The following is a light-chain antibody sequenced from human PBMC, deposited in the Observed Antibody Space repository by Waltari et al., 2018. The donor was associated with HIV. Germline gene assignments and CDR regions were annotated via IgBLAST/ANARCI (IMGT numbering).Light chain of an antibody. Sequence: DMQMTQSPSSLSASVGDRVTITCQASQDIGVYLNWYQQTPGKAPKLLLRDASSLAAGVPSRFSGSGSGTNFKFTITSVQPEDLATYYCQQYENLPITFGQGTRLEIK. CDR2: DAS. J-gene: IGKJ5*01. CDR1: QDIGVY. V-gene: IGKV1-33*01. CDR3: QQYENLPIT.